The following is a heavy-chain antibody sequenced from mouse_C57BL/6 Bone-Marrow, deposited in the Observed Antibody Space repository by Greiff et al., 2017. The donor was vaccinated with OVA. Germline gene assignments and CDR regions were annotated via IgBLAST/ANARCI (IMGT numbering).Heavy chain of an antibody. J-gene: IGHJ3*01. CDR1: GYSFTSYY. V-gene: IGHV1-66*01. D-gene: IGHD3-2*02. CDR2: IYPGSGNT. CDR3: ARDSSGPFAY. Sequence: QVQLQQSGPELVKPGASVKISCKASGYSFTSYYIHWVKQRPGQGLEWIGWIYPGSGNTKYNEKFKGKATLTADTSSSTAYMQLSSLTSEDSAVYYCARDSSGPFAYWGQGTLVTVSA.